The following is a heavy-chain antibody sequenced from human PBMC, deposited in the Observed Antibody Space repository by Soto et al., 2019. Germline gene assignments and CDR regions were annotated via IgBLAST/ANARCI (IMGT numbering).Heavy chain of an antibody. D-gene: IGHD2-8*01. J-gene: IGHJ4*02. CDR1: GYTFTSYY. CDR2: INPSGGST. Sequence: QVQLVQSGAEVKKPGASVKVSCKASGYTFTSYYMHWVRQAPGQGLEWMGVINPSGGSTTYALKFQGSVTVTGATSMSPVYMELSSLTSEDTAVYYCARDYRVTTIGAPGGKWGQGTLVTVSS. CDR3: ARDYRVTTIGAPGGK. V-gene: IGHV1-46*01.